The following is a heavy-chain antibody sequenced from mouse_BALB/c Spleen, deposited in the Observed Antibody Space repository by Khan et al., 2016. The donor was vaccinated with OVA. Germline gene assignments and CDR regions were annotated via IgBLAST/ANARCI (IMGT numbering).Heavy chain of an antibody. Sequence: QVQLKQSGTELARPGTSVKMSCKAAGYTFSNYWIGWVKQRPGHGLEWIGDIYPGGGYTNYNENLKGKAILTADTSSSIAYIQISSLTSEDSAIYYCARREAARATWDYFDYWGQGTTLTVSS. CDR3: ARREAARATWDYFDY. V-gene: IGHV1-63*02. CDR2: IYPGGGYT. D-gene: IGHD3-1*01. J-gene: IGHJ2*01. CDR1: GYTFSNYW.